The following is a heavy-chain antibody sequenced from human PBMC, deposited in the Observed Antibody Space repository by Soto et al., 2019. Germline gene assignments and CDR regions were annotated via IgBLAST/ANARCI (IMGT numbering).Heavy chain of an antibody. CDR2: FDPEDDET. CDR1: GYTLTELS. V-gene: IGHV1-24*01. J-gene: IGHJ4*02. CDR3: ATYLFASGSFDF. Sequence: ASVKVSWKVSGYTLTELSMHWVRQAPGKGLEWMGGFDPEDDETIYAQNFQGRVTMTEDTSTDTAYMELSSLRSEDTAVYYCATYLFASGSFDFWGQGTLVTVSS. D-gene: IGHD6-19*01.